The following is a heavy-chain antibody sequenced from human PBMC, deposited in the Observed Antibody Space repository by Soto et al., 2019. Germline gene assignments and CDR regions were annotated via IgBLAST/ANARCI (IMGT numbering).Heavy chain of an antibody. CDR3: ARRYGGNFAY. J-gene: IGHJ4*02. D-gene: IGHD1-26*01. Sequence: SETLSLTCIVSGGSISNYYWSWIRQPPGKGLEWIGYIYYSGSTNYNPSLKSRVTISVDTSKNQFSLKLSSVTAADTAVYYCARRYGGNFAYWGQGTLVTVSS. CDR1: GGSISNYY. CDR2: IYYSGST. V-gene: IGHV4-59*01.